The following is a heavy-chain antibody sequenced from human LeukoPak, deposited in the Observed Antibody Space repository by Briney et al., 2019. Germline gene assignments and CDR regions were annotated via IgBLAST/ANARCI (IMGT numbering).Heavy chain of an antibody. CDR2: IKQDGSEK. CDR1: GFTFSSYW. J-gene: IGHJ4*02. V-gene: IGHV3-7*03. Sequence: PGGSLRLSCAASGFTFSSYWMSWVRQAPGKGLEWVANIKQDGSEKYYVDSVKGRFTISRDNSKNTLYLQMNSLRAEDTAVYYCAKVSLRSYLPSWGQGTLVTVSS. D-gene: IGHD1-26*01. CDR3: AKVSLRSYLPS.